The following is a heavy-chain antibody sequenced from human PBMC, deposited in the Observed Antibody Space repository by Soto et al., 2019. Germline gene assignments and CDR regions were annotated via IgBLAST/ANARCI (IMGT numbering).Heavy chain of an antibody. CDR3: ARGFALTEGVDRGAPDKYYLDS. CDR2: INHSGST. CDR1: GGSFSGHY. Sequence: SETLSLTCAVCGGSFSGHYWSWIRQPPGKGLEWIGEINHSGSTNYNPSLKSRVTISVDTSKNQFSLKLTSVIAADTAVYYCARGFALTEGVDRGAPDKYYLDSWGRGTLVTVSS. J-gene: IGHJ4*02. V-gene: IGHV4-34*01. D-gene: IGHD2-21*01.